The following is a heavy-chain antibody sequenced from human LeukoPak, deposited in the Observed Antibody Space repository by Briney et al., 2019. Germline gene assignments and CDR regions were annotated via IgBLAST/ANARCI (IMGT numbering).Heavy chain of an antibody. D-gene: IGHD3-22*01. J-gene: IGHJ6*03. Sequence: GGSLRLSCAASGFIFSNAWMSWVRQAPGKGLEWVGRSKSKTDGGTTDYAAPVKGRFTISRDDSKNTLYLQMNSLKTEDTAVYYCTTYNQYYYDSSGCYRSGYYYYYMDVWGKGTTVTVSS. CDR2: SKSKTDGGTT. CDR1: GFIFSNAW. CDR3: TTYNQYYYDSSGCYRSGYYYYYMDV. V-gene: IGHV3-15*01.